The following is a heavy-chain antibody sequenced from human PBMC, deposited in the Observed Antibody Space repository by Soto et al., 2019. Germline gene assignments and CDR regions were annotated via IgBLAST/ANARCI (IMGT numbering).Heavy chain of an antibody. V-gene: IGHV3-23*01. CDR3: AQGVRASSGYHDY. CDR2: ISGSGGST. J-gene: IGHJ4*02. Sequence: EVQLLESGGGLVQPGGSLRLSCAASGFTFSSYAMSWVRQAPGKGLEWVSAISGSGGSTYYADSVKGRFTISRDNSKNTLYLQMNSLRAEDTAVYYCAQGVRASSGYHDYWRQGTLVTVSS. CDR1: GFTFSSYA. D-gene: IGHD3-22*01.